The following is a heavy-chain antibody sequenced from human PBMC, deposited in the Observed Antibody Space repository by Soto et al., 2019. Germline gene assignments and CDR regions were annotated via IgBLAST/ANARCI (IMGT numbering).Heavy chain of an antibody. J-gene: IGHJ6*02. V-gene: IGHV1-18*01. CDR2: ISAYNGNT. CDR3: ARELGPSSGWYYYYYYGMDV. D-gene: IGHD6-19*01. CDR1: GYTFTSYG. Sequence: ASVEVSCRASGYTFTSYGISWVRQAPGQGLEWMGWISAYNGNTNYAQKLQGRVTMTTDTSTSTAYMELRSLRSDDTAVYYCARELGPSSGWYYYYYYGMDVWGQGTTVTVSS.